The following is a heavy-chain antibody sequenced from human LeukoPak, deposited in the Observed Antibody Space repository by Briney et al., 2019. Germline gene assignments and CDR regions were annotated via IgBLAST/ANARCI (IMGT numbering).Heavy chain of an antibody. V-gene: IGHV3-66*01. J-gene: IGHJ4*02. CDR2: IYSGGNT. CDR1: GITVSNNY. CDR3: AARPSGGHPYSDY. D-gene: IGHD4-23*01. Sequence: GGSLRLSCAASGITVSNNYMSWVRQAPGKGLEWVSLIYSGGNTNYADSVKGRFTISRDSSKNTLYLQMNSLRDEDTAVYYCAARPSGGHPYSDYWGQGTLVTVSS.